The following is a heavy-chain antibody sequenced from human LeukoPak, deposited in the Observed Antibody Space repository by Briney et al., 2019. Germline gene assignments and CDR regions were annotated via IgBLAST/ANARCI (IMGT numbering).Heavy chain of an antibody. D-gene: IGHD3-22*01. CDR3: AKDGDYYDSSGEGLFDY. CDR2: ISYDGSNK. Sequence: GGSLRLSCAASGFTFSSYGMHWVRQAPGKGLEWVAVISYDGSNKNYADSVKGRFTISRDNSKNTLYLQMNSLRAEDTAVYYCAKDGDYYDSSGEGLFDYWGQGTLVTVSS. J-gene: IGHJ4*02. CDR1: GFTFSSYG. V-gene: IGHV3-30*18.